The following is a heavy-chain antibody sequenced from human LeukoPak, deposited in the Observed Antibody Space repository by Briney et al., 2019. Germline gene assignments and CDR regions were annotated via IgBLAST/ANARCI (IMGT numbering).Heavy chain of an antibody. CDR2: TYYRSKWFN. J-gene: IGHJ4*02. V-gene: IGHV6-1*01. D-gene: IGHD6-19*01. Sequence: SQTLSVTCAISGDSVSSINGAWNWIRQSPSRGLEWLGRTYYRSKWFNDYAVSVKGRITINPDTSKNQFSLQLNSVTPEDTAAYYCARDVGNSGWYTFDYWGQGTLVTVSS. CDR1: GDSVSSINGA. CDR3: ARDVGNSGWYTFDY.